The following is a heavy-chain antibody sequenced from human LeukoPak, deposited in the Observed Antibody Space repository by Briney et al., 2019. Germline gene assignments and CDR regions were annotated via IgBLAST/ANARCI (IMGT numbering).Heavy chain of an antibody. CDR2: INPNSGGT. CDR3: ARDRSSWIRTVEY. D-gene: IGHD6-13*01. J-gene: IGHJ4*02. Sequence: ASVKVSCKASGYTFTGYYMHWMRQPPGQGLEWMGGINPNSGGTNYEQKFQGRGTMTRDTYISTASMELSRLRSDATAVYYCARDRSSWIRTVEYWGEGTLVTASS. V-gene: IGHV1-2*02. CDR1: GYTFTGYY.